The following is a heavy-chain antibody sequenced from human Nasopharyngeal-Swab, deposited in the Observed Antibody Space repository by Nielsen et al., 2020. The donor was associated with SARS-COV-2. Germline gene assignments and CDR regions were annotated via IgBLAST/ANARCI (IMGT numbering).Heavy chain of an antibody. CDR2: IYYSGST. CDR1: GGSISSSSYY. CDR3: ASLSSSWSLGYYYYYMDV. Sequence: ETLSLTCTVSGGSISSSSYYWGWIRQPPGMGLEWIGSIYYSGSTYYNPSLKSRVTISVDTSKNQFSLKLSSVTAADTAVYYCASLSSSWSLGYYYYYMDVWGKGTTVTVSS. V-gene: IGHV4-39*01. D-gene: IGHD6-13*01. J-gene: IGHJ6*03.